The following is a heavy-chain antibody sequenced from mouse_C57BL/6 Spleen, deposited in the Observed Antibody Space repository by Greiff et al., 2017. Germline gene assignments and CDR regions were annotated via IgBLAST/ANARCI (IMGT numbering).Heavy chain of an antibody. CDR1: GYTFTSYW. Sequence: VQLQQPGAELVRPGTSVKLSCKASGYTFTSYWMPWVKQRPGQGLEWIGVIDPSDSYTNYNKQFKGKATVTGNTSSSTAYMQRSSLTSEDAAVYYCASSNSKGLAYGGQGTLVTVSA. V-gene: IGHV1-59*01. J-gene: IGHJ3*01. CDR2: IDPSDSYT. D-gene: IGHD2-5*01. CDR3: ASSNSKGLAY.